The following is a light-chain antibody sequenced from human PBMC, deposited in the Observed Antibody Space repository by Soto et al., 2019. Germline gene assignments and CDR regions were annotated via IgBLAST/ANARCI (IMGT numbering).Light chain of an antibody. V-gene: IGLV2-14*01. CDR1: SSDVGGYNY. J-gene: IGLJ1*01. Sequence: QSVLTQPASVSGSPGQSITISCTGTSSDVGGYNYVSWCQQHPGKAPKLMIYDVSNRPSGVSNRFSGSKSGNTASLTISGLQAEDEADYYCSSYTSSSTPFSVFGTGTKLTVL. CDR3: SSYTSSSTPFSV. CDR2: DVS.